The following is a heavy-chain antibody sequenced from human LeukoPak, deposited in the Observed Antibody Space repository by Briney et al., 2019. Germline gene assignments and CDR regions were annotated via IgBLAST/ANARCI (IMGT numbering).Heavy chain of an antibody. CDR2: INQDGSET. Sequence: GGSLRLSCAASGFTFSTNWMTWVRQAPGKGLEWVANINQDGSETYYVDSVKGRFTVSRDNAKNSLYLQMNSLRAEDTAVYYCARDTSRRYDDWGQGTLVTVSS. J-gene: IGHJ4*02. V-gene: IGHV3-7*01. CDR1: GFTFSTNW. CDR3: ARDTSRRYDD.